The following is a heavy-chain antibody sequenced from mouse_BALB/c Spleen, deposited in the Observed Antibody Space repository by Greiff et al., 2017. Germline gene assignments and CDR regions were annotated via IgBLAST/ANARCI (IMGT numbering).Heavy chain of an antibody. CDR2: IHYSGST. V-gene: IGHV3-1*02. CDR3: ARGDGYYDAMDY. J-gene: IGHJ4*01. CDR1: GYSIPSGYS. Sequence: DVKLQESGPDLAKPSQSLSLTYPVTGYSIPSGYSWHLIRQIPGNKLEWMGYIHYSGSTNYNPSLKSRISITRDTSKNQFFPQMNSVTTEDTATYYCARGDGYYDAMDYWGQGTSVTVSS. D-gene: IGHD2-3*01.